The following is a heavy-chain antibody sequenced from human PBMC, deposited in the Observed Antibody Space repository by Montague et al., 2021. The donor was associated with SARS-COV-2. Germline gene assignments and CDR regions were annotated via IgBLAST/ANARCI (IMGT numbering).Heavy chain of an antibody. Sequence: CAISGDSVADIRRGSKWHTQALQSRLERVGRPLFGYKRYYDYAVXVKSRMTISPDTSKNQFSLQLSSVTPEYRAVYYCARDPRYSLSWSLDYWGQGTLVTVPS. V-gene: IGHV6-1*01. D-gene: IGHD6-13*01. CDR3: ARDPRYSLSWSLDY. CDR1: GDSVADIRRG. J-gene: IGHJ4*02. CDR2: PLFGYKRYY.